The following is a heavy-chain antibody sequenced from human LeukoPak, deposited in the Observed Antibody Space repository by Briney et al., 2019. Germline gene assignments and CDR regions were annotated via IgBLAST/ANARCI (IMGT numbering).Heavy chain of an antibody. CDR2: ISSSSSTI. J-gene: IGHJ3*02. D-gene: IGHD3-22*01. Sequence: GGSLRLSCAASGFTFSSYSMNWVRQAPGKGLEWVSYISSSSSTIYYADSVKGRFTISRDNAKNSLYLQMNSLRAEDTAVYYCAKDHLRYYYDSSGPGDAFDIWGQGTMVTVSS. CDR1: GFTFSSYS. CDR3: AKDHLRYYYDSSGPGDAFDI. V-gene: IGHV3-48*01.